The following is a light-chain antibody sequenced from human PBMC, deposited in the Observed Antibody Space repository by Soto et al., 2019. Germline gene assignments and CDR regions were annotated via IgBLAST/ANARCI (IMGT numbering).Light chain of an antibody. CDR3: VAWDDSLNGVL. J-gene: IGLJ2*01. CDR1: SSNIGSYI. CDR2: NNN. Sequence: QSVLTQPPSASGTPGQRVTISCSGSSSNIGSYIVNWYQQLPGTAPKLLIYNNNQRPSGVPDRFSGSKSGTSASLAISGLQSEDEADYYCVAWDDSLNGVLFGGGTKVTVL. V-gene: IGLV1-44*01.